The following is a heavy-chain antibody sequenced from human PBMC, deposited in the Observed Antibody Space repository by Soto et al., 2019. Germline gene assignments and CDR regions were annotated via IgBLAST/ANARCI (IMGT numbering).Heavy chain of an antibody. CDR3: ARDRPPAGSYYYYGMDV. CDR1: GFTFSSYW. CDR2: INSDGSST. J-gene: IGHJ6*02. Sequence: EVQLVESGGGLVQPGGSLRLSCAASGFTFSSYWMHWVRQAPGKGLVWVSRINSDGSSTSYADSVKGRFTISRDNAKNTLYLQMNSLRAEDTAVYYCARDRPPAGSYYYYGMDVWGQGTTVTVSS. D-gene: IGHD6-19*01. V-gene: IGHV3-74*01.